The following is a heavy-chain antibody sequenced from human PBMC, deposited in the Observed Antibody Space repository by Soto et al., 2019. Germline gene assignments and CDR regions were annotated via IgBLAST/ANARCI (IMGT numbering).Heavy chain of an antibody. D-gene: IGHD2-15*01. V-gene: IGHV4-59*01. CDR2: VYYSGIT. Sequence: PSXTLSLTCTVSGGSMSSYYWSWVRQPPVKGLDWIGYVYYSGITNYNPSLKSRVTVSVDTSKNQFSLKLSSVTAADTAVYYCARVHCSGGNCLDLFDYWGQGTLVTVSS. J-gene: IGHJ4*02. CDR3: ARVHCSGGNCLDLFDY. CDR1: GGSMSSYY.